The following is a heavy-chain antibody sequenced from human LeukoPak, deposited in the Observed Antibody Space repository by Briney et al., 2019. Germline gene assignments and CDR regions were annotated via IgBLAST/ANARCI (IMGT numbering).Heavy chain of an antibody. CDR1: GFTFSSYW. J-gene: IGHJ4*02. D-gene: IGHD4-23*01. CDR3: ARGRPHGNDY. V-gene: IGHV3-74*01. CDR2: IASDGSST. Sequence: GGSLGLSCAASGFTFSSYWMNWVRQAPGKGLVRVSRIASDGSSTTYADSVKGRFSISRDNAKNTLYLQMNSLRVEDTAVYYCARGRPHGNDYWGQGTLVTVSS.